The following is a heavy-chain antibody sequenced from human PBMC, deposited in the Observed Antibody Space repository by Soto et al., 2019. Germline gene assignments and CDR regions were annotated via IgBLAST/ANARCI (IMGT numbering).Heavy chain of an antibody. CDR1: GFTFDDHN. V-gene: IGHV3-43*01. J-gene: IGHJ4*02. CDR3: ASSQGDY. CDR2: ISWDGETT. Sequence: VHLVESGGVVVQPGGSLRLSCAASGFTFDDHNMHWVRQASGKGLEWVSLISWDGETTYYADSVKGRFTISRDNSKNSLYLQMNALTTEDTALYYCASSQGDYWGQGTLVTVAS.